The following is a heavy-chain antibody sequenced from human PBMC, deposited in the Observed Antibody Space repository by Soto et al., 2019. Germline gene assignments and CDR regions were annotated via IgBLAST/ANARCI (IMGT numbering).Heavy chain of an antibody. CDR3: VKGEYYYDSSGYYPFDY. D-gene: IGHD3-22*01. J-gene: IGHJ4*02. CDR2: ISTNGGST. V-gene: IGHV3-64D*06. Sequence: GGSLRLSCSASGFTFSIYAMHWVRQAPGKGLEYVSSISTNGGSTHYADSVKGRFTISRDNSKNTQYLQMSSLRADDTAAYYCVKGEYYYDSSGYYPFDYWGQGTLVTVSS. CDR1: GFTFSIYA.